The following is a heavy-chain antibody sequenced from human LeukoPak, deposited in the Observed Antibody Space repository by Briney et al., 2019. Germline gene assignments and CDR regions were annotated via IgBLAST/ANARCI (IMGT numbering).Heavy chain of an antibody. CDR3: ARDQGAYYYDSSGSGFDP. CDR1: GYTFTSYG. D-gene: IGHD3-22*01. CDR2: ISAYNGNT. V-gene: IGHV1-18*01. J-gene: IGHJ5*02. Sequence: ASVKVSCKASGYTFTSYGISWVRQAPGQGLEWMGWISAYNGNTNYPQKFQGRVTMTTDTSTSTAYMELRSLRSDDTAVYYCARDQGAYYYDSSGSGFDPWGQGTLVTVSS.